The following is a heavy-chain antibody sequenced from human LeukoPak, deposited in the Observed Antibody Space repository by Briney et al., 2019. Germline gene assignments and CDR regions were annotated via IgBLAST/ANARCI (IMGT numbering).Heavy chain of an antibody. CDR2: IIPIFGTA. D-gene: IGHD2-2*02. CDR3: ASGGIVVVPAAIEAGGANFDY. Sequence: GASVKVSCKASGYTFTSYGISWVRQAPGQGLEWMGGIIPIFGTANYAQKFQGRVTITADESTSTAYMELSSLRSEDTAVYYCASGGIVVVPAAIEAGGANFDYWGQGTLVTVSS. V-gene: IGHV1-69*13. J-gene: IGHJ4*02. CDR1: GYTFTSYG.